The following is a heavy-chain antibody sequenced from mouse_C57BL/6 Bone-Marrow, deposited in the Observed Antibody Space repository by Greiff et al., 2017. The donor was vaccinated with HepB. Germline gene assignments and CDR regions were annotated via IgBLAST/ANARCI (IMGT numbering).Heavy chain of an antibody. CDR2: ISSGGDYI. CDR3: TRDEDRAWFAY. Sequence: EVMLVESGEGLVKPGGSLKLSCAASGFTFSSYAMSWVRQTPEKRLEWVAYISSGGDYIYYADTVKGRFTISRDNARNTLYLQMSSRKSEDTAMYYCTRDEDRAWFAYWGQGTLVTVSA. CDR1: GFTFSSYA. V-gene: IGHV5-9-1*02. D-gene: IGHD2-14*01. J-gene: IGHJ3*01.